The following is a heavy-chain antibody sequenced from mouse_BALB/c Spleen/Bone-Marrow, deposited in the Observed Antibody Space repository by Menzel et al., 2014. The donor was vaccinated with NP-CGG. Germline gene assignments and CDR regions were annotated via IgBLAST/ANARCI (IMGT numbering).Heavy chain of an antibody. V-gene: IGHV1S130*01. Sequence: QVQLKESGSVLVRPGASVKLSCKASGYTFTSSWMHWAKQRPGQGLEWIGEIHPNSGNTNYNEKFKGKATLTVDTSSSTAYVDLSSLTSEASAVYYCARSGFDYWGQGTTLTVSS. CDR1: GYTFTSSW. J-gene: IGHJ2*01. D-gene: IGHD4-1*01. CDR3: ARSGFDY. CDR2: IHPNSGNT.